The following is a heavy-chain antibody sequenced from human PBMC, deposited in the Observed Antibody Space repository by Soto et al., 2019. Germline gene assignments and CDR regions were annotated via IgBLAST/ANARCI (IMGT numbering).Heavy chain of an antibody. D-gene: IGHD3-16*01. CDR1: GYSFTSYY. J-gene: IGHJ3*02. CDR2: INPSGGST. Sequence: GASVKVSCKASGYSFTSYYMHCVRQAPGQGLEWMGIINPSGGSTRYAQKFQDRVTITSDTSTSTLYMEMSSLRSEDTAVYYCARDVGGVAGTKDAFDIWGQGTMVTVSS. CDR3: ARDVGGVAGTKDAFDI. V-gene: IGHV1-46*01.